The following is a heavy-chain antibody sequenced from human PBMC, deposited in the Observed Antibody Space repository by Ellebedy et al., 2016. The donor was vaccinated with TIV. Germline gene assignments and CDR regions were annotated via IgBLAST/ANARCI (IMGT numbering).Heavy chain of an antibody. V-gene: IGHV1-46*04. Sequence: ASVKVSXXASGYTFTSYYMHWVRQAPGQGLEWMGIINPSGGSTSYADSVKGRFTISRDNAKNTLYLQMNSLRAEDTAVYYCARDPTDFDYFLIGAGYWGQGTLVTVSS. CDR2: INPSGGST. CDR1: GYTFTSYY. CDR3: ARDPTDFDYFLIGAGY. D-gene: IGHD3-16*01. J-gene: IGHJ4*02.